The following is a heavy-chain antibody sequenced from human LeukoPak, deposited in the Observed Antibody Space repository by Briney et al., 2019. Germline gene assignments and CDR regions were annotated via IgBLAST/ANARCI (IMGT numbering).Heavy chain of an antibody. J-gene: IGHJ4*02. V-gene: IGHV3-23*01. CDR3: AREILAPGKTHDY. CDR1: GFTFSSYA. Sequence: GSLRLSCAASGFTFSSYAMSWVRQAPGKGLEWVSAISGSGGSTYYADSVKGRFTISRDNSKNTLYLQMNSLGAEDTAVYYCAREILAPGKTHDYWGQGTLVTVSS. CDR2: ISGSGGST.